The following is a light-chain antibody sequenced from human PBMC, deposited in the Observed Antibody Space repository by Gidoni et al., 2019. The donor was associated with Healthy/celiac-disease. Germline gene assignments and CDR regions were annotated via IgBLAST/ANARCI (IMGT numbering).Light chain of an antibody. V-gene: IGKV1-39*01. CDR1: QSISSY. Sequence: DIQVTQAPSSRSASVGDRVTITCRASQSISSYLNVYQQKPGKAPKLLLYAASSLQSGVPPRFSGSGSGTDFTLTISSLQPEDFATYYCRQSYSTPRLTFGQGTRLEIK. CDR3: RQSYSTPRLT. J-gene: IGKJ5*01. CDR2: AAS.